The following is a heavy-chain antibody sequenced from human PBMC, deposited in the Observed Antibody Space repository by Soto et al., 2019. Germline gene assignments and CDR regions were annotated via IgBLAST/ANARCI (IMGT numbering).Heavy chain of an antibody. CDR1: GCTFRRYA. V-gene: IGHV3-23*01. Sequence: GGSLRVSCAASGCTFRRYAMSWVRHAPGKGLEWVSAISGSGGSTYYADSVKGRFTISRDNSKNTLYLQMNSLRAEDTAVYYCAKSAAGPAPLLHWGQGTLVTGSS. J-gene: IGHJ1*01. D-gene: IGHD3-10*01. CDR2: ISGSGGST. CDR3: AKSAAGPAPLLH.